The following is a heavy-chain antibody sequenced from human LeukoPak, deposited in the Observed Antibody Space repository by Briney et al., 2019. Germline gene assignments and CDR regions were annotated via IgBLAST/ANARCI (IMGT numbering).Heavy chain of an antibody. CDR1: GYTFTGYY. D-gene: IGHD3-10*01. CDR3: ARALLRTYYYGSGSYYLDY. CDR2: INPNSGGT. J-gene: IGHJ4*02. Sequence: ASVKVSCKASGYTFTGYYMHWVRQAPGQGLEWMGWINPNSGGTNYAQKFQGRVTMTRDTSISTAYMELSRLRSDDTAVYYCARALLRTYYYGSGSYYLDYWGQGTLVTVSS. V-gene: IGHV1-2*02.